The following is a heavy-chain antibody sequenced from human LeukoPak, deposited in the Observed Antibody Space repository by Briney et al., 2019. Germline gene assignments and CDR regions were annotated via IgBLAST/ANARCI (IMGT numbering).Heavy chain of an antibody. CDR3: ARDTVEMASGPDY. D-gene: IGHD5-24*01. Sequence: GGSLRLSCAASEFSVGSNYMTWVRQAPGKGLEWVSLIYSGGSTYYADPVKGRFTISRDNSKNTLYLQMNSLRAEDTAVYYCARDTVEMASGPDYWGQGTLVTVSS. V-gene: IGHV3-66*01. CDR2: IYSGGST. J-gene: IGHJ4*02. CDR1: EFSVGSNY.